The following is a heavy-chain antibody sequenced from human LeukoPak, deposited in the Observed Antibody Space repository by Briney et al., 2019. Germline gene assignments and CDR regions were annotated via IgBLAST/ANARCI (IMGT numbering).Heavy chain of an antibody. V-gene: IGHV3-33*01. J-gene: IGHJ4*02. CDR3: AGELEIYYGSGSYYNFDY. D-gene: IGHD3-10*01. Sequence: GGPLRLSCAASGFTFSSYGMHWVRQAPGKGLEWVAVIWYDGSNKYYADSVKGRFTISRDNSKNTLYLQMNSLRAEDTAVYYCAGELEIYYGSGSYYNFDYWGQGTLVTVSS. CDR2: IWYDGSNK. CDR1: GFTFSSYG.